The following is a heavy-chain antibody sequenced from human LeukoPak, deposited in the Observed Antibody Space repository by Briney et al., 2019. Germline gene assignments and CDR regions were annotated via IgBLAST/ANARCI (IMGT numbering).Heavy chain of an antibody. J-gene: IGHJ6*03. Sequence: GGSLRLSCVVSGFTFSNYWMTWVRQAPGKGLEWVANIQQDGSEKYYVDSVKGRFTIFRDNAKNSVYLQMNSLRAEDTAVYYCARFGYSHGYGWGGGYYYYYYMDVWGKGTTVTVSS. CDR1: GFTFSNYW. V-gene: IGHV3-7*01. CDR2: IQQDGSEK. CDR3: ARFGYSHGYGWGGGYYYYYYMDV. D-gene: IGHD5-18*01.